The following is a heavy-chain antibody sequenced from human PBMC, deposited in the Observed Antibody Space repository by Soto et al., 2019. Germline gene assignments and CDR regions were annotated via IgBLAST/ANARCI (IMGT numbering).Heavy chain of an antibody. V-gene: IGHV1-2*04. CDR2: INPNSGVT. Sequence: VKVSCKASGDRFTDYYMHWVRQAPGQGLEWMGWINPNSGVTKYAQKFQGWVTMTRDTSIRTVYMQLSRLRFDDTAIYYCARESGGATATLDYYYFYMDVWGTGTTVTVSS. D-gene: IGHD5-12*01. CDR3: ARESGGATATLDYYYFYMDV. J-gene: IGHJ6*03. CDR1: GDRFTDYY.